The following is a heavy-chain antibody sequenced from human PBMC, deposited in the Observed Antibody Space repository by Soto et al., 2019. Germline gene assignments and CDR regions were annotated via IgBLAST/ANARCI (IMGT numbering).Heavy chain of an antibody. CDR3: ASNLEPYKLGHFDY. V-gene: IGHV4-59*08. J-gene: IGHJ4*02. CDR2: IYYSGST. CDR1: GGSISSYY. D-gene: IGHD7-27*01. Sequence: SETLSLTCTVSGGSISSYYWSWIRQPPGKGLEWIGYIYYSGSTNYNPSLKSRVTISVDTSKNQFSLKLSSVTAADTAVYYCASNLEPYKLGHFDYWGQGTLVTVSS.